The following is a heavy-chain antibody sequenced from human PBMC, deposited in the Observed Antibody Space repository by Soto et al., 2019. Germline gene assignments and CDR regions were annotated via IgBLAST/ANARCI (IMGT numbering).Heavy chain of an antibody. CDR1: GFSLSTSGVG. Sequence: QITLKESGPTLVKPTQTLTLTCTFSGFSLSTSGVGVGWIRQPPGKALEWLGIIYWDDDKRYSPSLKSRVTITKDTSKNQVVLIMTNIDPVDTATYYCAHRGYNSGSGWYNFLDYWGQGTLVTVSS. CDR2: IYWDDDK. J-gene: IGHJ4*02. V-gene: IGHV2-5*02. D-gene: IGHD6-19*01. CDR3: AHRGYNSGSGWYNFLDY.